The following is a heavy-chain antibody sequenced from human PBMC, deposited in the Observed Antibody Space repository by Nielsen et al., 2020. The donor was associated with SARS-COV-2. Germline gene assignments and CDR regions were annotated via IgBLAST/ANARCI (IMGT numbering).Heavy chain of an antibody. Sequence: SETLSLTCTVSGGSISSGGYYWNWIRQHPGKGLEWIGNIYYSGSTFYNPSVKSHFTMSLDTSKNQFSLNLTSVTAADTAVYYCARAYCGGDCYSDWFDSWGQGTLVTVSS. V-gene: IGHV4-31*01. CDR1: GGSISSGGYY. CDR3: ARAYCGGDCYSDWFDS. J-gene: IGHJ5*01. CDR2: IYYSGST. D-gene: IGHD2-21*02.